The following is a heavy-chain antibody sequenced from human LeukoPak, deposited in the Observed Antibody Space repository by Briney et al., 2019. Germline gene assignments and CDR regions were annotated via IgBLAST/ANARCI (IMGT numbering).Heavy chain of an antibody. V-gene: IGHV5-51*07. D-gene: IGHD6-19*01. CDR2: IYPGDSDT. J-gene: IGHJ4*02. Sequence: GESLKISCKGSGYSFTSYWIGWVHQMPGKGLEWMGIIYPGDSDTRYSPSFQGQVTISADKSISTAYLQWSSLKASDTAVYYCARPNSSGVGSIDYWGQGTLVTVSS. CDR1: GYSFTSYW. CDR3: ARPNSSGVGSIDY.